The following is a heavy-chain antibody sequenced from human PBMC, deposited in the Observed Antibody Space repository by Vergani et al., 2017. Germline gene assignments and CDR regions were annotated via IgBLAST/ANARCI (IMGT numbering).Heavy chain of an antibody. Sequence: QLQLQESGPGLVKPSETLSLTCTVSGGSISSSSYYWSWIRQPPGKGLEWIGYIYYSGSTYYNPSLKSRVTISVDTSKNQFSLKLSSVTAADTAVYYCASEVVTAIRGLDYWGQGTLVTVSS. CDR1: GGSISSSSYY. V-gene: IGHV4-30-4*08. D-gene: IGHD2-21*02. J-gene: IGHJ4*02. CDR3: ASEVVTAIRGLDY. CDR2: IYYSGST.